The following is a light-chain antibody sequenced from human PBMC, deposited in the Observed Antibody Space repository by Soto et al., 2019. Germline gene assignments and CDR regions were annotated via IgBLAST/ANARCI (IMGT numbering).Light chain of an antibody. CDR1: SSDVGDYNY. V-gene: IGLV2-8*01. J-gene: IGLJ2*01. CDR2: EVF. CDR3: SSYAGSNNLI. Sequence: QSALTQPPSASGSPGQSVTISCTGTSSDVGDYNYVSWYQHHPGKAPKLIIYEVFKRPSGVPDRFSGSKSGNTASLTVSGLQAEDEANSYCSSYAGSNNLIFGGGTKPTVL.